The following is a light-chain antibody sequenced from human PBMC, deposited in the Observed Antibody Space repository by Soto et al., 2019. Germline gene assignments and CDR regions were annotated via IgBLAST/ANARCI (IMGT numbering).Light chain of an antibody. V-gene: IGKV3-15*01. Sequence: EVVMTQSPATLSVSPGERATLSCRASQSVNTDLAWYQQKSGQPPRLLIYCASARVTSIPARFSVGGSGTEFSLTISSLQSEDSAVSHCQQYNKWSTPIFGGGTRVEIK. CDR3: QQYNKWSTPI. CDR2: CAS. CDR1: QSVNTD. J-gene: IGKJ4*01.